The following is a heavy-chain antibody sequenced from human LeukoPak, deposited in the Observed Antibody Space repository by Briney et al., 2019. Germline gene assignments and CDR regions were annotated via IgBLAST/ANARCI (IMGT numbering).Heavy chain of an antibody. Sequence: ASVKVSCKASGYTFTSYDINWVRQATGQGLEWMGWMNPNSGNTGYAQKFQGRVTMTRNTSISTAYMELSSLRAEDTAVYYCARPLYGSGSYYHFLGGVAFDYWGQGTLVTVSS. CDR3: ARPLYGSGSYYHFLGGVAFDY. D-gene: IGHD3-10*01. CDR2: MNPNSGNT. J-gene: IGHJ4*02. CDR1: GYTFTSYD. V-gene: IGHV1-8*01.